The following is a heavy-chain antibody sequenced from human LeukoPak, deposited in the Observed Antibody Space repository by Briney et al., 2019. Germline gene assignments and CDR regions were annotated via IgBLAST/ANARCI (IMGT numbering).Heavy chain of an antibody. D-gene: IGHD6-19*01. Sequence: GGSLRLSCAASGFTFSNFAMSWVRQAPGKGLECVSLISANGGATYYADSVKGRFTISRDNSKNTLYLQMNSLRAEDTAVYYCAKDSSPYGSGSPYYFDYWGQGTLVTVSS. V-gene: IGHV3-23*01. CDR3: AKDSSPYGSGSPYYFDY. J-gene: IGHJ4*02. CDR1: GFTFSNFA. CDR2: ISANGGAT.